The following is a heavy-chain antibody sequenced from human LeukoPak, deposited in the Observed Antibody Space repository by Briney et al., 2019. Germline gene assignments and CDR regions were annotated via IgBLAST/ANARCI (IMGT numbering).Heavy chain of an antibody. CDR1: GGSISSYY. Sequence: SETLSLTCTVSGGSISSYYWSWIRQPPGKGLEWIGYIFHSGSTNNNPSLKSRVTISVDTSKNQFSLKLSSVTDADTAVYYCGRHGGATMVRGVLVDAFDIWGQGTMVTVSS. V-gene: IGHV4-59*08. CDR3: GRHGGATMVRGVLVDAFDI. J-gene: IGHJ3*02. D-gene: IGHD3-10*01. CDR2: IFHSGST.